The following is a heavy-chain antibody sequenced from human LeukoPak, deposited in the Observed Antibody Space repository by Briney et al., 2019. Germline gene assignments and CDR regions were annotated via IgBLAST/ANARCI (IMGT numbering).Heavy chain of an antibody. J-gene: IGHJ4*02. CDR3: ARDENWGPDY. CDR1: GFTFTGHY. D-gene: IGHD7-27*01. V-gene: IGHV1-2*02. CDR2: IHAGRGDT. Sequence: GASVKVSCKASGFTFTGHYMHWVRQAPGQGLEWMGWIHAGRGDTNYAQKFQGRFTMTRDTSINTLFMELSSLRSDDTAVYYCARDENWGPDYWGQGTLVTVPS.